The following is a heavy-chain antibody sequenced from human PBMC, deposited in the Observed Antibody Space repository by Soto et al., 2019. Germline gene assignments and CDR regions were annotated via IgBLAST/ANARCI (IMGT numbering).Heavy chain of an antibody. V-gene: IGHV2-5*02. CDR1: GFALSTSGVG. D-gene: IGHD3-10*01. Sequence: QITLKESGPTLVKPTQTLTLTCTLSGFALSTSGVGVGWIRQPPGKALEWLALINLDDDKRYRPSLKSNHTTAKHNSKNQVVLIMTNMDPVDTATYYCAHWGVTMIRRGRGPAFDIWGQGTMVTVSS. CDR3: AHWGVTMIRRGRGPAFDI. J-gene: IGHJ3*02. CDR2: INLDDDK.